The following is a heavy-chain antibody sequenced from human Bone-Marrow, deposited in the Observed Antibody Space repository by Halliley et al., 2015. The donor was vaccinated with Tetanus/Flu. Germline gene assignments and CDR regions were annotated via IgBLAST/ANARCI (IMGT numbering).Heavy chain of an antibody. D-gene: IGHD2-8*01. CDR2: VFYSGTT. V-gene: IGHV4-39*01. J-gene: IGHJ6*02. Sequence: LRLSCTVSGGSINTNSYYWVWLRQSPGNRLEWIGTVFYSGTTSYNPSLAGRVSLSVGPSRNQFSLELRSVTAADSSVYFCAKMEGASGHSYNGRPGILDVWGQGTTVTVSS. CDR1: GGSINTNSYY. CDR3: AKMEGASGHSYNGRPGILDV.